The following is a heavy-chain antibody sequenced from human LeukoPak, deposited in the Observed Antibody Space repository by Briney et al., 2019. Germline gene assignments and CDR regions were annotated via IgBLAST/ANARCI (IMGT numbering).Heavy chain of an antibody. J-gene: IGHJ4*02. CDR2: IYTSGST. CDR3: ASLSIAAAAGLGYYFDY. V-gene: IGHV4-4*07. Sequence: SETLSLTCTVSGGSISSYYWSWIRQPAGKGLEWIGRIYTSGSTNYNPSLKSRVTMSIDTSKNQFSLKLSSVTAADTAVYYCASLSIAAAAGLGYYFDYWGQGTLVTVSS. D-gene: IGHD6-13*01. CDR1: GGSISSYY.